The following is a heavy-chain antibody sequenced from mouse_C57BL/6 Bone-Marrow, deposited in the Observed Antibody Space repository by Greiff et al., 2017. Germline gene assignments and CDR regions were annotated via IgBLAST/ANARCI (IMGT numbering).Heavy chain of an antibody. CDR1: GFNIKDDY. Sequence: VQLQQSGAELVRPGASVKLSCTASGFNIKDDYMHWVKQRPEQGLEWIGWIDPENGDTEYASKFQGKATITADTSSNTAYLHLSSLTSEDTAVYYCTITTVVEAYWGQGTLVTVSA. CDR2: IDPENGDT. CDR3: TITTVVEAY. D-gene: IGHD1-1*01. V-gene: IGHV14-4*01. J-gene: IGHJ3*01.